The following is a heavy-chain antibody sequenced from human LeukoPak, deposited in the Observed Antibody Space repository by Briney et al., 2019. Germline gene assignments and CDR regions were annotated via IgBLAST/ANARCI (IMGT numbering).Heavy chain of an antibody. CDR3: ATGIVVVPAAAYYYYGMDV. J-gene: IGHJ6*02. V-gene: IGHV1-24*01. D-gene: IGHD2-2*01. CDR1: GYTLTELS. Sequence: ASVKVSCKVSGYTLTELSMHWVRQAPGKGLEWMGGFDPEDGETVYAQKFQGRVTITEDTPTDTAYMELSSLRSEDTAVYYCATGIVVVPAAAYYYYGMDVWGQGTTVTVSS. CDR2: FDPEDGET.